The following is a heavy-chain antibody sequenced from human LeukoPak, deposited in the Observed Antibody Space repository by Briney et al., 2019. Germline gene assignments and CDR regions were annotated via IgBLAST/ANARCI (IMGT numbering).Heavy chain of an antibody. J-gene: IGHJ4*02. D-gene: IGHD6-13*01. CDR1: GYSFTIYW. V-gene: IGHV5-51*01. CDR2: IYPCDIET. CDR3: ASHSAAGHFDY. Sequence: EESLNISCQPSGYSFTIYWIGWARQLPGKGLKWIWFIYPCDIETRYSASFQGQVSISAEKSIRTAYLQWSSLKASDTAMYYCASHSAAGHFDYWGKGNLVSVFS.